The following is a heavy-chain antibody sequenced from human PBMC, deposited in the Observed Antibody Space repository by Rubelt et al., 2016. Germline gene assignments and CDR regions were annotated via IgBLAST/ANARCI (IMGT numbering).Heavy chain of an antibody. Sequence: GGGVVQPGRSLRLSCAASGFSFRNFGMHWVRQAPGKGLDWVAVIWYDGSNKYYADSVKGRFTISRDNAKNTLYLQLNNLRAEDTAKYYCAKGTRGYTFGPDYFDSWGQGALVTVSS. D-gene: IGHD5-18*01. CDR2: IWYDGSNK. V-gene: IGHV3-33*06. CDR1: GFSFRNFG. J-gene: IGHJ4*02. CDR3: AKGTRGYTFGPDYFDS.